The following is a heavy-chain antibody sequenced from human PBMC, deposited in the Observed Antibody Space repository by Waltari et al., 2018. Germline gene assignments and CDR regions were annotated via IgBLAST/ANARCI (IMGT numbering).Heavy chain of an antibody. V-gene: IGHV4-34*01. Sequence: QVQLQQWGAGLLKPSETLSLTCAVYGGSFSGYYWSWIRQPPGKGLKWIGENNHSASTNYNPSLKSRVTISVDTSKNQCSLKLSSVTAADTAVYYCARDPHDCTGGVCYQDVWGKGTTVTVSS. J-gene: IGHJ6*04. CDR3: ARDPHDCTGGVCYQDV. CDR1: GGSFSGYY. CDR2: NNHSAST. D-gene: IGHD2-8*02.